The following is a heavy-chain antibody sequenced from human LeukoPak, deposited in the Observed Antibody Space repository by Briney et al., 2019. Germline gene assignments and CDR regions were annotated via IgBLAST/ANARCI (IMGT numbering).Heavy chain of an antibody. Sequence: GASVKVSCQASGYTFSGYYIHWVRQAPGQGLEWMGWNNPNSGGTNNAQKFQGRVTMTRDTSISTAYMELSRLTSDDTAVYYCARDLTGGTYYISWFDPWGQGTLVTVSS. V-gene: IGHV1-2*02. CDR3: ARDLTGGTYYISWFDP. J-gene: IGHJ5*02. CDR1: GYTFSGYY. CDR2: NNPNSGGT. D-gene: IGHD3-9*01.